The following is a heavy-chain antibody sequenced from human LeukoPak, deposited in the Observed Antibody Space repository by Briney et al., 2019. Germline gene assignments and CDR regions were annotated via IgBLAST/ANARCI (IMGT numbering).Heavy chain of an antibody. J-gene: IGHJ4*02. D-gene: IGHD2-15*01. V-gene: IGHV3-53*01. Sequence: PGGSLRLSCGISGITVSSNYMSWVRQAPGKGLEWISVIYRGGDTYYADSVKGRFTISRDTSSNTVFLQLTGFRAEDTAVYYCTREDIKESYTADWGQGTLVTVSS. CDR1: GITVSSNY. CDR3: TREDIKESYTAD. CDR2: IYRGGDT.